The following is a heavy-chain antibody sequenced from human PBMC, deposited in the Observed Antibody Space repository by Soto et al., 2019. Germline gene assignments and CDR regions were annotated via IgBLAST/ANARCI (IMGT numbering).Heavy chain of an antibody. D-gene: IGHD3-9*01. Sequence: QVQLQESGPGLVKPSQTLSLTCTVSGGSISTAYYYWSWIRQHPGKGLEWIGYIYYIGDTNYNPSLKSRVSMSVDTSTNHFSLRLNSVTAADTAVYYCASLTKDLDSWGPGTLVTVSS. CDR1: GGSISTAYYY. CDR2: IYYIGDT. J-gene: IGHJ4*02. CDR3: ASLTKDLDS. V-gene: IGHV4-31*03.